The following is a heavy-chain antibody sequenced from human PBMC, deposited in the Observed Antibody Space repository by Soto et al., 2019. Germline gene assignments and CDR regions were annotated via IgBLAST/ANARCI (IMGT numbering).Heavy chain of an antibody. Sequence: GASVKVSCKASGGTFSSYTISWVRQAPGQGLEWMGRIIPILGIANYAQKFQGRVTITADKSTSTAYMELSSLRSEDTAVYYCAREVVTTKVGVHAFDIWGQGTMVNVSS. CDR2: IIPILGIA. CDR3: AREVVTTKVGVHAFDI. CDR1: GGTFSSYT. V-gene: IGHV1-69*04. J-gene: IGHJ3*02. D-gene: IGHD3-22*01.